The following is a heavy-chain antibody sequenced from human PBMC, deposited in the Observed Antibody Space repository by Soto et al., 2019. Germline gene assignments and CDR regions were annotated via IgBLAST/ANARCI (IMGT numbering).Heavy chain of an antibody. CDR1: GGSINYSY. Sequence: PSETLSLTCTVSGGSINYSYWTWIRQPPGKGLEWIGYISYTGSANYNASLKSRLTISVGTSKNQFSLKLSSVTAADTALYYCARVNYGDYYYGMDVWGQGTTVTVS. CDR3: ARVNYGDYYYGMDV. CDR2: ISYTGSA. J-gene: IGHJ6*02. V-gene: IGHV4-59*01. D-gene: IGHD4-17*01.